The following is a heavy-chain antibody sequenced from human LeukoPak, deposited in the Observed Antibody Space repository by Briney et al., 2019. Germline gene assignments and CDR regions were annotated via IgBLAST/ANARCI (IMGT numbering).Heavy chain of an antibody. Sequence: SETLSLTCAVNGGSSGGYYWSWIRQPPGKGLEWIGEINDSGSTRYNPSLKSRVTISIDTSKKQFSLKLSSVTAADTAVYYCARDRGGSGSYYHYYYYGMDVWGQGTTVTVSS. CDR2: INDSGST. J-gene: IGHJ6*02. V-gene: IGHV4-34*01. CDR1: GGSSGGYY. D-gene: IGHD3-10*01. CDR3: ARDRGGSGSYYHYYYYGMDV.